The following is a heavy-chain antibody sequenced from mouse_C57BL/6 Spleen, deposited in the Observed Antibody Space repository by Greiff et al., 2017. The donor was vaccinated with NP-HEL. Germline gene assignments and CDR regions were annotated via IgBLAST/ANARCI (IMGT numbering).Heavy chain of an antibody. J-gene: IGHJ4*01. D-gene: IGHD1-1*01. V-gene: IGHV5-12*01. CDR3: ARHYYGSSSAMDY. CDR1: GFTFSDYY. Sequence: EVMLVESGGSLVQPGGSLKLSCAASGFTFSDYYMYWVRQTPEKRLEWVAYISNGGGSTYYPDTVKGRFTISRDNAKNTLYLQMSRLKSEDTAMYYCARHYYGSSSAMDYWGQGTSVTVSS. CDR2: ISNGGGST.